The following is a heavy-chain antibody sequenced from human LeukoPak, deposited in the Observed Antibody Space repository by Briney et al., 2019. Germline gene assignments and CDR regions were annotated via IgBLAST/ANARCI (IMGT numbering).Heavy chain of an antibody. CDR3: ARVSRRPGYSGYDLPIDY. CDR1: GFRFSSYW. J-gene: IGHJ4*02. D-gene: IGHD5-12*01. CDR2: INQEEDEK. V-gene: IGHV3-7*01. Sequence: GGSLRLSCRVSGFRFSSYWMAWVRLAPGKGLEGVANINQEEDEKHYLDSVKGRFTISRENANNSLYLQMTSLRVEDTAVYYCARVSRRPGYSGYDLPIDYWGQGTLVTVSS.